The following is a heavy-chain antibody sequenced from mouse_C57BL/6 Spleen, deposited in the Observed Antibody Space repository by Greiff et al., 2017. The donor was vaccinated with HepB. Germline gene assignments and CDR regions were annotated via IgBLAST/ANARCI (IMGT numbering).Heavy chain of an antibody. Sequence: EVQRVESGGGLVQPKGSLKLSCAASGFTFNTYAMHWVRQAPGKGLEWVARIRSKSSNYATYYADSVKDRFTISRDDSQSMLYLQMNNLKTEDTAMYYCVREGYYYGSSPYYFDYWGQGTTLTVSS. J-gene: IGHJ2*01. CDR1: GFTFNTYA. D-gene: IGHD1-1*01. CDR3: VREGYYYGSSPYYFDY. CDR2: IRSKSSNYAT. V-gene: IGHV10-3*01.